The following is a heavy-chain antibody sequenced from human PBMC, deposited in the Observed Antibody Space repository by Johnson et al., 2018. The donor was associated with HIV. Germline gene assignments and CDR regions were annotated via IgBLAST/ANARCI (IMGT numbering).Heavy chain of an antibody. CDR3: AKDQSPLMTWWDAFDI. J-gene: IGHJ3*02. CDR2: ISYDGSNK. D-gene: IGHD2-8*02. CDR1: GFTFSSYA. V-gene: IGHV3-30-3*01. Sequence: VQLVESGGGVVQPWRSLRLSCAASGFTFSSYAMHWVRQAPGKGLEWVAVISYDGSNKYYADSVKGRFTISRDNSKNTLYLQMNSLRAEDTAVYYCAKDQSPLMTWWDAFDIWGQGTMVTVSS.